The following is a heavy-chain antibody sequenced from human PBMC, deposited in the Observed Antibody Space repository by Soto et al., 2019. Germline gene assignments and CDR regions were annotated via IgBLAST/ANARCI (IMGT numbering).Heavy chain of an antibody. J-gene: IGHJ6*02. CDR2: VYSTGTT. CDR3: ARVSKLVAPKDGRRAYFFAMDV. CDR1: VESVSSRDFY. V-gene: IGHV4-61*08. D-gene: IGHD6-6*01. Sequence: PAETLSLTCSVSVESVSSRDFYWTWIRQPPGKPQEWIGYVYSTGTTNYSPSLKSRVDMSVDTSENQFSPKLRSVTAADAAVYFCARVSKLVAPKDGRRAYFFAMDVWGHGTTVTVSS.